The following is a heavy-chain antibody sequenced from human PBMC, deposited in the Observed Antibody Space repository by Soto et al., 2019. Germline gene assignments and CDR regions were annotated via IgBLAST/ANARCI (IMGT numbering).Heavy chain of an antibody. V-gene: IGHV3-9*01. Sequence: EVQLVESGGGLVQPGRSLRLSCAAFGFTFDDYAIHWVRQAPGKGLEWVSGISWNRGSVGYADSVKGRFTIFRDNAKSSLYLQMNSLRAEDTALYYCAKDRHDFWSGADIWGQGTMVTVSS. CDR1: GFTFDDYA. D-gene: IGHD3-3*01. CDR2: ISWNRGSV. J-gene: IGHJ3*02. CDR3: AKDRHDFWSGADI.